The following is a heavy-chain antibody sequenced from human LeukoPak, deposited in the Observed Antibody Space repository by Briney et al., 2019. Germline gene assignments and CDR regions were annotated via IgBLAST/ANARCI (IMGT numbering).Heavy chain of an antibody. CDR3: ARGYNWVSPTRKFYYMDV. D-gene: IGHD1-20*01. J-gene: IGHJ6*03. Sequence: SETLSLTCTVSGGSISSYYWSWIRQTAGKGLEWIGRIYSSGSTNYNPSLRSRVTMSVATSKNQFSLKLSSVTAADTAVYYCARGYNWVSPTRKFYYMDVWGKGTTVTVPS. V-gene: IGHV4-4*07. CDR1: GGSISSYY. CDR2: IYSSGST.